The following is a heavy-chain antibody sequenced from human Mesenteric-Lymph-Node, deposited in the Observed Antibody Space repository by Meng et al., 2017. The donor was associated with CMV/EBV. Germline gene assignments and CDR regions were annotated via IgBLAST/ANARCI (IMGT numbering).Heavy chain of an antibody. D-gene: IGHD1-1*01. CDR2: IYYSGST. J-gene: IGHJ6*02. CDR3: ARDGTTGTTFSSYYYGMDV. CDR1: SGSYY. V-gene: IGHV4-61*01. Sequence: SGSYYWSWIRQPPGKGLEWIGYIYYSGSTNYNPSLKSRVTISVDTSKNQFSLKLSSVTAADTAVYYCARDGTTGTTFSSYYYGMDVWGQGTMVTVSS.